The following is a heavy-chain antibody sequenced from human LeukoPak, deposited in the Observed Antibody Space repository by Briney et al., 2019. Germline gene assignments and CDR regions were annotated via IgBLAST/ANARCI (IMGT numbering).Heavy chain of an antibody. Sequence: GGSLRLSCAASGFTFSSYAMSWVRQAPGKGLEWVSAISGSGGSTYYADSVKGRFTISRDNSKNTLYLQMNSLRAEDTAVYYCARDPGSGYEEHFDYWGQGTLVTVSS. CDR3: ARDPGSGYEEHFDY. D-gene: IGHD5-12*01. J-gene: IGHJ4*02. V-gene: IGHV3-23*01. CDR1: GFTFSSYA. CDR2: ISGSGGST.